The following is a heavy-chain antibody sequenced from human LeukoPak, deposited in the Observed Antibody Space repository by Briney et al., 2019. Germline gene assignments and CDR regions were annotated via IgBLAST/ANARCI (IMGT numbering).Heavy chain of an antibody. CDR1: GFTFSSYA. CDR3: ARDGSLVTMIVVVQAYFQH. D-gene: IGHD3-22*01. V-gene: IGHV3-30-3*01. Sequence: GGSLRLSCAASGFTFSSYAMHWVRQAPGKGLEWVAVISYDGSNKYYADSVKGRFTISRDNSKNTLYLQMNSLRAEDTAVYYCARDGSLVTMIVVVQAYFQHWGQGTLVTVSS. J-gene: IGHJ1*01. CDR2: ISYDGSNK.